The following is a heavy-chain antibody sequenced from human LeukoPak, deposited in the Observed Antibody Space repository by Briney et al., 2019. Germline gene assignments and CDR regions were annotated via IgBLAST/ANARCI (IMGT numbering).Heavy chain of an antibody. D-gene: IGHD1-14*01. V-gene: IGHV1-8*01. J-gene: IGHJ3*01. Sequence: ASVKVSCRASGYTFTGYDINWVRQATGQGLEWMGWINPKSGNTGYAQKFQGRVTMTRDNSINTAYMELSSLRSEDTAVYFCAREMTKTPLIDPLDFWGQGTTVTVSS. CDR3: AREMTKTPLIDPLDF. CDR1: GYTFTGYD. CDR2: INPKSGNT.